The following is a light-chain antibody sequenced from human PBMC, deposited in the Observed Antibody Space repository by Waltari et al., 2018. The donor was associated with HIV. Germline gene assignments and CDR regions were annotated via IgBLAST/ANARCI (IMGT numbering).Light chain of an antibody. CDR3: MEPLQAT. J-gene: IGKJ5*01. CDR1: QSLLQSNGYNY. V-gene: IGKV2-28*01. Sequence: DLVMTESPLSLPVTLGEPASIPCRASQSLLQSNGYNYLDWSLQKPGQSPQLLFYLGSGRASGVPDRFSGSGSGTDFTLKISRVEAEDVGIYYCMEPLQATFGQGTRLEIK. CDR2: LGS.